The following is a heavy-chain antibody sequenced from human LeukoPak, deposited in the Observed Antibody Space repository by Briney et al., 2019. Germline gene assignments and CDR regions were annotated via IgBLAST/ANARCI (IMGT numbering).Heavy chain of an antibody. CDR3: ARDQGYTSEWLDY. CDR2: ISGYNGNT. Sequence: ASVKVSCKASGYIFTTYSISWVRQAPGQGLEWMGWISGYNGNTNYAQKFQGRVTMTTDTSTSTAYMELRSLISDDTAVYYCARDQGYTSEWLDYWGQGTLVTVSS. CDR1: GYIFTTYS. J-gene: IGHJ4*02. D-gene: IGHD6-19*01. V-gene: IGHV1-18*01.